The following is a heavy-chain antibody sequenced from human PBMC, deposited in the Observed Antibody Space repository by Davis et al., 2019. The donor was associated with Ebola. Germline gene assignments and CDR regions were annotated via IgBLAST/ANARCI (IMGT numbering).Heavy chain of an antibody. D-gene: IGHD5-18*01. V-gene: IGHV3-30*03. CDR3: ARGRTNTLMVGMEFDY. CDR1: GFIFKNYG. CDR2: ISYDGSNE. Sequence: GESLKISCAVSGFIFKNYGIHWVRQAPGKGLEWVAVISYDGSNEYYADSMKGRFTISRDNSKNTLYLQMNSLRVEDTAVYYCARGRTNTLMVGMEFDYWGQGTLVTVSS. J-gene: IGHJ4*02.